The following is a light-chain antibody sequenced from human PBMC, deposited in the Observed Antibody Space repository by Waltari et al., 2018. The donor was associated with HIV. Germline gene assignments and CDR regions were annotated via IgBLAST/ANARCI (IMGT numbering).Light chain of an antibody. CDR1: SVSKHD. J-gene: IGLJ2*01. CDR3: QSADTSPSKAI. V-gene: IGLV3-25*03. CDR2: ETT. Sequence: SYELTQSPSVSVSPGQTARIACFGESVSKHDVNWYPGKPGQAPVMVIYETTKRSSRMSGRFAASRSGTTATLTITGVRTEDEADYFCQSADTSPSKAIFGGGTK.